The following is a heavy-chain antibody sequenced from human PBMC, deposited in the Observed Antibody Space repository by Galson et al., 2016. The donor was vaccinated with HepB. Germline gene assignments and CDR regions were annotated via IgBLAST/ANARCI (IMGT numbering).Heavy chain of an antibody. CDR1: GGSFNNYA. CDR2: IDPLLGIA. CDR3: AREHVASGYSPTGALDS. V-gene: IGHV1-69*10. D-gene: IGHD5-12*01. Sequence: SVKVSCKASGGSFNNYAFSWVRQAPGQGLEWMGGIDPLLGIANYAQEFQGRVTIIADKSTSTAYMELSSLRSDDTALYYCAREHVASGYSPTGALDSWGQGTLVIVSS. J-gene: IGHJ4*02.